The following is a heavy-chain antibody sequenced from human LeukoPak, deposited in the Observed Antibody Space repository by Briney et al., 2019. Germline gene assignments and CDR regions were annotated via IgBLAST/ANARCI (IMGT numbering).Heavy chain of an antibody. D-gene: IGHD3-10*01. Sequence: PSETLSLTCTVSGGSISSGGYYWSWIRQHPGKGLEWIGYIYYSGSTYYNPSLKSRVTISVDTSKNQFSLKLSSVTAADTAVYYCAREGVDAFDIWGQGTMVTVSS. CDR2: IYYSGST. J-gene: IGHJ3*02. CDR1: GGSISSGGYY. V-gene: IGHV4-31*03. CDR3: AREGVDAFDI.